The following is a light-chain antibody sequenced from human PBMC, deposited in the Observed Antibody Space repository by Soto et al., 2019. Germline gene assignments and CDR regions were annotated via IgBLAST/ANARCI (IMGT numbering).Light chain of an antibody. J-gene: IGKJ1*01. V-gene: IGKV1-39*01. CDR2: AAS. CDR1: QSISNH. Sequence: DIQMTQSPSSLSASVEDSVSMACRASQSISNHLNWYQQKPGKAPKLLIFAASSLQSGVPSRFSGSRSGPDFTLTISSLQPEDFATYYCQQSYSSPPTFGQGTQGGY. CDR3: QQSYSSPPT.